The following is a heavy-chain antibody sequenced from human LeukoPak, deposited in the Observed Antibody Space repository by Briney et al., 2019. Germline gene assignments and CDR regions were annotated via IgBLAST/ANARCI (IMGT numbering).Heavy chain of an antibody. J-gene: IGHJ4*02. V-gene: IGHV3-7*04. CDR3: TRDALFGSGRTHLDF. Sequence: GGSLRRPCAASEFTFNRYWMSWVRQAPGKGLQWVANIKHDGSEAHYVDSVKGRFTISRDNAKSSLSLQMNSLNVDDTGVYFCTRDALFGSGRTHLDFWSQGTLVSVSS. CDR2: IKHDGSEA. D-gene: IGHD3-10*01. CDR1: EFTFNRYW.